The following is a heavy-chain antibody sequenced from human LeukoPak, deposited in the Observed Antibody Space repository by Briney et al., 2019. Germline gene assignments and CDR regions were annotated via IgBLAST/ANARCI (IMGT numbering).Heavy chain of an antibody. D-gene: IGHD3/OR15-3a*01. Sequence: QSGGSLRLSCAASGFTFSSYAMHWVRQAPGKGLEWVAVISYDGSNKYYADSVKGRFTISRDNSKNTLYLQMNSLRAEDTAVYYCARGTSFDYWGQGTLVTVSS. CDR2: ISYDGSNK. V-gene: IGHV3-30-3*01. CDR1: GFTFSSYA. J-gene: IGHJ4*02. CDR3: ARGTSFDY.